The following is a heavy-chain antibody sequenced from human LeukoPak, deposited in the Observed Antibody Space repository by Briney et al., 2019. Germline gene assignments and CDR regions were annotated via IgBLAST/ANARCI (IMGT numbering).Heavy chain of an antibody. CDR2: INTNTGKP. CDR3: AREVKVGAFDI. CDR1: GYTFTNYA. V-gene: IGHV7-4-1*02. D-gene: IGHD1-26*01. Sequence: ASVKVSCKASGYTFTNYAMNWVRQAPGQGLEWMGWINTNTGKPTYAQGFTGRFVFSLDTSVTASYLQISSLKAEDTAVYYCAREVKVGAFDIWGQGTMVTVSS. J-gene: IGHJ3*02.